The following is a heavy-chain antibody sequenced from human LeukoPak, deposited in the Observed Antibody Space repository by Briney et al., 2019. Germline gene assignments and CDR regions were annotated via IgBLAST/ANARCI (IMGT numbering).Heavy chain of an antibody. J-gene: IGHJ4*02. CDR1: GYTFTTYY. CDR3: ARDGSVPYDY. Sequence: ASVKVSCKASGYTFTTYYIHWVRQAPGQGLEWMGWINPNSGGTSYAQKYQGRVTVTRDTSITTAYMELSSLRSDDTAVYYCARDGSVPYDYWGQGTLVTVSP. CDR2: INPNSGGT. V-gene: IGHV1-2*02.